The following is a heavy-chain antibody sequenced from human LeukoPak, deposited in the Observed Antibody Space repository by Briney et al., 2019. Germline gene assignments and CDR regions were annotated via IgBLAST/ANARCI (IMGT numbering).Heavy chain of an antibody. V-gene: IGHV3-9*01. D-gene: IGHD3-9*01. CDR1: GFTFDDYA. Sequence: GGSLRLSCAASGFTFDDYAMHWVRQAPGKGLEWVSGISWNSGSIGYADSVKGRFTISRGNSKNTLYLQMNSLRAEDTAVYYCARDRSYGRVNYDILTANWFDPWGQGTLVTVSS. CDR3: ARDRSYGRVNYDILTANWFDP. CDR2: ISWNSGSI. J-gene: IGHJ5*02.